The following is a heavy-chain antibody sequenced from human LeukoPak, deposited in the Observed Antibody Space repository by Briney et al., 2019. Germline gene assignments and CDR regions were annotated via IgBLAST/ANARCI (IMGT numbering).Heavy chain of an antibody. CDR3: ARGTDYGVNSYFDS. D-gene: IGHD4-23*01. CDR2: IYYPGTT. J-gene: IGHJ4*02. V-gene: IGHV4-59*01. Sequence: PSETLSLTCTVSGGSISRYSWSWVRQPPGKGLEWIAYIYYPGTTSYNPSLRSRVTLSLDSSKSHFPLRLSSVTAADTAVYYCARGTDYGVNSYFDSWGQGTLVTVSS. CDR1: GGSISRYS.